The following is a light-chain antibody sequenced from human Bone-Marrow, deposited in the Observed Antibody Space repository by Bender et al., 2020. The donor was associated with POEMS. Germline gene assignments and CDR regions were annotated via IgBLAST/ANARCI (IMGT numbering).Light chain of an antibody. CDR3: STWDESLNGWV. Sequence: QSVLAQPPSASGTPGQSVTISCSGSNSNIGTKTVNWYQHLPGTAPKLLIYSTGQRTSGVPVRFSGSKSGTSASLAISGLQFEDEADYYCSTWDESLNGWVFGGGTKLTV. CDR1: NSNIGTKT. J-gene: IGLJ3*02. CDR2: STG. V-gene: IGLV1-44*01.